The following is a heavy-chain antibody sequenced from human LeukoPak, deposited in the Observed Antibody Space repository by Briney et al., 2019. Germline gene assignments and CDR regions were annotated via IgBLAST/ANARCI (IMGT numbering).Heavy chain of an antibody. CDR2: ISLSSTYT. J-gene: IGHJ3*01. CDR3: ARTSHDDDGKVTSAFDL. V-gene: IGHV3-21*04. D-gene: IGHD4-23*01. Sequence: PGGSLRLSCAASGFTFDFFSMNWVRQVPGKGLEWVSYISLSSTYTYYANSVRGRFTISRDNAKNSLDLQMNNLRDEDTAVYYCARTSHDDDGKVTSAFDLWGQGTMVIVSS. CDR1: GFTFDFFS.